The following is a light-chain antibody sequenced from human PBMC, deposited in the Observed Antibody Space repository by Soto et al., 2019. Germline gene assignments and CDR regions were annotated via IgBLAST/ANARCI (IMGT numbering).Light chain of an antibody. J-gene: IGKJ4*01. V-gene: IGKV1-5*03. Sequence: DIQMTQSPSALSASVGDRVTITCRASQSISTWLAWYQQKPGKAPKLLIYKATSLEGGVPTRFSGSGSGTEFNITISSLQPDDFAPYYCQQYNTYPLTFGGGTTVDTK. CDR1: QSISTW. CDR2: KAT. CDR3: QQYNTYPLT.